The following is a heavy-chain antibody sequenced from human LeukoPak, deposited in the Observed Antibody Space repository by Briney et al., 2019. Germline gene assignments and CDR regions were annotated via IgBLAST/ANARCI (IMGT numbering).Heavy chain of an antibody. CDR3: AKGDESVVVPAAIRHYYYYGMDV. V-gene: IGHV3-74*01. D-gene: IGHD2-2*01. J-gene: IGHJ6*02. CDR1: GFTFSSYW. CDR2: INSDGSST. Sequence: GGSLRLSCAASGFTFSSYWMDWVRQAPGKGLVWVSRINSDGSSTSYADSVKGRFTISRDNAKNTLYLQMNSLRAEDTAVYYCAKGDESVVVPAAIRHYYYYGMDVWGQGTTVTVSS.